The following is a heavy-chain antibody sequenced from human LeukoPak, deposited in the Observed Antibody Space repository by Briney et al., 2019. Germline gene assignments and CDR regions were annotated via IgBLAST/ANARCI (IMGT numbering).Heavy chain of an antibody. CDR3: ARDRFSHYYGSGSPPDY. Sequence: KPGGSLRLSCAASGLTFSSYSMNWVRQAPGKGLEWVSSISSSSSYIYYADSVKGRFTISRDNAKNSLYLQMNSLRAEDTAVYYCARDRFSHYYGSGSPPDYWGQGTLVTVSS. D-gene: IGHD3-10*01. CDR1: GLTFSSYS. J-gene: IGHJ4*02. CDR2: ISSSSSYI. V-gene: IGHV3-21*01.